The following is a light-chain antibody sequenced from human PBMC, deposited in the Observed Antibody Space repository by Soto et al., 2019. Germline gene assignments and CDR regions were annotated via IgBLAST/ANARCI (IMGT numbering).Light chain of an antibody. V-gene: IGKV3-11*01. CDR1: QSFRGL. Sequence: EVVLTQSPVTLSLSPGERATLSCRASQSFRGLLAWYQQKPGQAPSLLIYDAYNRATGIPPRFSGSGSGTDFTLTISSLEHEDSAVYYCQQRHMWPITFGQGTRLEIK. CDR2: DAY. CDR3: QQRHMWPIT. J-gene: IGKJ5*01.